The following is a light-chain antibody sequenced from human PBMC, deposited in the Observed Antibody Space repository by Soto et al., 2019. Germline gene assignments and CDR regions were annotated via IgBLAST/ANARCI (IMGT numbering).Light chain of an antibody. V-gene: IGKV3-11*01. CDR3: QQRHNWPIT. CDR2: DTS. CDR1: QTIRGL. J-gene: IGKJ5*01. Sequence: EIVLTQSPATLSLSPGERATLSCRTSQTIRGLLNWYQQRPGQAPRLLIYDTSNRATDIPARFSGSGSGTDFILTISSLDPEDFGVYFCQQRHNWPITFGQAPRLDIK.